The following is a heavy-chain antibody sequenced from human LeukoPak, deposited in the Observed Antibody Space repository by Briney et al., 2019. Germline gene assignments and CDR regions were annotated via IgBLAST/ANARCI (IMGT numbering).Heavy chain of an antibody. V-gene: IGHV3-11*04. CDR1: GFTFSDYY. CDR2: ISSSGSTI. CDR3: AVGPRRETAGITPIDY. J-gene: IGHJ4*02. D-gene: IGHD3-10*01. Sequence: GGSLRLSCAASGFTFSDYYMSWIRQAPGKGLEWVSYISSSGSTIYNADSVKGRFTISRDNAKNSLYLQMNSLRAEDTAVYYCAVGPRRETAGITPIDYWGQGTLVTVSS.